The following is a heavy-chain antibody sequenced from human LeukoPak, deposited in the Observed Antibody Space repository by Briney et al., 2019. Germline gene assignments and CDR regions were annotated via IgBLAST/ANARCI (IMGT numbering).Heavy chain of an antibody. J-gene: IGHJ4*02. Sequence: SETLSLTCTVSGGSISSSSFYWGWIRQPPGKGLEWIGSIFYTGSTFYNPSLKSRVTISVDTSKNQFSLKLSSVTAADTAVYYCAGLLSATLWGQGTLVTVSS. D-gene: IGHD3-10*01. CDR1: GGSISSSSFY. CDR3: AGLLSATL. V-gene: IGHV4-39*01. CDR2: IFYTGST.